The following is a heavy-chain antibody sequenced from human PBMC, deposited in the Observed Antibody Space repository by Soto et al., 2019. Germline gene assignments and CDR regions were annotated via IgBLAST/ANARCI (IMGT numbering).Heavy chain of an antibody. D-gene: IGHD6-19*01. V-gene: IGHV3-33*01. J-gene: IGHJ6*02. CDR1: GFTFSSYG. CDR2: IWYDGSNK. Sequence: PGVSLRLSCAASGFTFSSYGMHWVRQAPGKGLEWVAVIWYDGSNKYYADSVKGRFTISRDNSKNTLYLQMNSLGAEDTAVYYCARNPLGGWYTYYYYGMDVWGQGTTVTVSS. CDR3: ARNPLGGWYTYYYYGMDV.